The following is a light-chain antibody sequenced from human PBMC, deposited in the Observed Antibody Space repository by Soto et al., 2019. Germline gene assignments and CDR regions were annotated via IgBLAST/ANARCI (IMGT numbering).Light chain of an antibody. CDR3: HQYDDGPYT. Sequence: ERVMTQSPATLSVSPGERATLSCRASQSVSSNVAWYQQIPGQTPRLLIYGASTRATGIPVRFSGSGSGTEFTLTISSLQSEDFAVYYCHQYDDGPYTFGQGTK. J-gene: IGKJ2*01. CDR2: GAS. V-gene: IGKV3-15*01. CDR1: QSVSSN.